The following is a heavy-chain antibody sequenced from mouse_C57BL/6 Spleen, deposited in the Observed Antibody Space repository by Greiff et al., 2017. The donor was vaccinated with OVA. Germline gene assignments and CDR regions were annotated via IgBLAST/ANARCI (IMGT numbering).Heavy chain of an antibody. J-gene: IGHJ2*01. CDR1: GFTFSDYY. Sequence: EVQRVESEGGLVQPGSSMKLSCTASGFTFSDYYMAWVRQVPEKGLEWVANINYDGSSTYYLDSLKSRFIISRDNAKNILYLQMSSLKSEDTATYYCARYRDYFDYWGQGTTLTVSS. CDR3: ARYRDYFDY. D-gene: IGHD2-14*01. V-gene: IGHV5-16*01. CDR2: INYDGSST.